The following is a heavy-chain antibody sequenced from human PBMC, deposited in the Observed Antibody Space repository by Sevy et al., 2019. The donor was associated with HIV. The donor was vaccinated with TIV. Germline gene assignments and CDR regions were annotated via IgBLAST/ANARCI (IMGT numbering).Heavy chain of an antibody. Sequence: GGSLRLSCAAPGFTFSSYGMNWVRQAPGKGLEWVSYIGSSSSTIYYAASVKGRFTISRDNAKSSLYLQMNSLRDEDTAVYYCARAWSGPYCMDVWGQGTTVTVSS. CDR3: ARAWSGPYCMDV. CDR2: IGSSSSTI. J-gene: IGHJ6*02. CDR1: GFTFSSYG. D-gene: IGHD3-3*01. V-gene: IGHV3-48*02.